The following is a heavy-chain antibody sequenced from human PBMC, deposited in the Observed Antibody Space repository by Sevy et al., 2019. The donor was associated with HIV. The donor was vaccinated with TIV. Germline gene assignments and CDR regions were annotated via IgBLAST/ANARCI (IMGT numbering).Heavy chain of an antibody. CDR2: IYSGGST. D-gene: IGHD2-15*01. CDR3: ASTSCSGGSCYSLIDA. V-gene: IGHV3-66*02. J-gene: IGHJ4*02. Sequence: GGSLRLSCAASGFTVSGNYMSWVRQAPGKGLEWVSVIYSGGSTYYADSLKGRFTISRDTSKTTLYLQMNSLRFEDTAVYYCASTSCSGGSCYSLIDAWGQGTLVTVSS. CDR1: GFTVSGNY.